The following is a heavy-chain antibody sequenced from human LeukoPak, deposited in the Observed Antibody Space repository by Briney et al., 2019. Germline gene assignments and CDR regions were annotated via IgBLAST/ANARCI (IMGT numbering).Heavy chain of an antibody. V-gene: IGHV4-31*03. CDR1: GGSISSGGYY. CDR3: ARDQNYYDSSGYYYRNWFDP. J-gene: IGHJ5*02. D-gene: IGHD3-22*01. Sequence: SETLSLTCTVSGGSISSGGYYWSWIRQHPGKGLEWIGYIYYSGSTYYNPSLKSRVTISVDTSKNQFSLKLSSVTAADTAVYYCARDQNYYDSSGYYYRNWFDPWGQGTLVTVSS. CDR2: IYYSGST.